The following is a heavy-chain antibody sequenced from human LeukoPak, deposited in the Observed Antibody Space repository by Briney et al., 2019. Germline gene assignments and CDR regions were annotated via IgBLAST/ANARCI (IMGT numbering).Heavy chain of an antibody. CDR2: ISAKAGRT. Sequence: PGWSLGRYRASSRITLSGYVMSWDRHALAKGLESVAAISAKAGRTYYTESVKGHFTISRDHSKNTLYLQMNSLRADDTAVYYCAKGPERRGFCSGSACYSDCWGQRTLVTVSS. CDR1: RITLSGYV. V-gene: IGHV3-23*01. J-gene: IGHJ4*02. CDR3: AKGPERRGFCSGSACYSDC. D-gene: IGHD2-8*02.